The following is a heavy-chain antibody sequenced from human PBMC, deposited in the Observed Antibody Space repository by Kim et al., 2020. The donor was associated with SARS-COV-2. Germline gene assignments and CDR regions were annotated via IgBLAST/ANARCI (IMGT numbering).Heavy chain of an antibody. CDR1: GLTFSNYG. V-gene: IGHV3-48*03. CDR3: ARTNGGHGGEGDFDY. J-gene: IGHJ4*02. CDR2: ISSSGTTI. D-gene: IGHD2-8*01. Sequence: GGSLRLSCVASGLTFSNYGMNWVRQAPGKGLEWISKISSSGTTISYEDSVRGRFTISRDNAKNSLYLQMNSLRAEDTAVYYCARTNGGHGGEGDFDYWGRGTLVTVSS.